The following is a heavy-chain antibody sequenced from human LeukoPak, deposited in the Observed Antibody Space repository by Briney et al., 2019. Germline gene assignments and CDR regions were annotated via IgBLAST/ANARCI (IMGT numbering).Heavy chain of an antibody. J-gene: IGHJ3*02. D-gene: IGHD3-22*01. CDR2: ISSSGST. CDR1: GDSISSGGDD. V-gene: IGHV4-61*02. Sequence: SETLSLTCTVSGDSISSGGDDWSGIREPAGKGLEWIGRISSSGSTNYNPSLKSRVTISVDTSKNQFSLKLSSVTAADTAVYFCARGPYSYDSSGAFDIWGQGTMVTVSS. CDR3: ARGPYSYDSSGAFDI.